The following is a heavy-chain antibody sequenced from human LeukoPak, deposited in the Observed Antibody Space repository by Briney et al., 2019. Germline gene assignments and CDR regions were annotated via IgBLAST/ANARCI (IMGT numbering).Heavy chain of an antibody. V-gene: IGHV3-53*05. CDR3: AKDKSPHLALDF. CDR1: GFTVSSNY. CDR2: IYSGGST. Sequence: GGSLRLSCAASGFTVSSNYMSWVRQAPGKGLEWVSVIYSGGSTYYADSVKGRFTISRDNSKDTLYLQMNSLRAEDTAVYYCAKDKSPHLALDFWGQGTLVTVSS. J-gene: IGHJ4*02.